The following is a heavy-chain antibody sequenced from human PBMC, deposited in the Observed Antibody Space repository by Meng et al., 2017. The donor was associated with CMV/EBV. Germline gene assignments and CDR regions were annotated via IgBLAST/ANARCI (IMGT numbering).Heavy chain of an antibody. CDR2: IAWDDDK. J-gene: IGHJ6*02. V-gene: IGHV2-70*20. D-gene: IGHD6-13*01. Sequence: SGPTLVKPTQTLILTCTFSVLSLSTSGMCVSWVRQPPGKALEWLALIAWDDDKYYSTSLKTRLTISKDTSKNQVVLTMTNMDPVDTATYYCARIPGSSQYNYYYYYGMDVWGQGTTVTVSS. CDR3: ARIPGSSQYNYYYYYGMDV. CDR1: VLSLSTSGMC.